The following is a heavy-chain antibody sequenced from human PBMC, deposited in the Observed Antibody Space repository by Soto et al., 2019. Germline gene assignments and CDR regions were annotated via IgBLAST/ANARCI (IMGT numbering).Heavy chain of an antibody. J-gene: IGHJ4*02. CDR1: GFTFSSYS. V-gene: IGHV3-21*01. CDR2: ISSSSSYI. D-gene: IGHD6-19*01. Sequence: EVQLVESGGGLVKPGGSLRLSCAASGFTFSSYSMNWVRQAPGKGLEWVSSISSSSSYIYYADSVKGRFTISRDNAKNSLYLQMKSLRAEDRAVYYCARDRGYSSGWSWDYWGQGTLVTVSS. CDR3: ARDRGYSSGWSWDY.